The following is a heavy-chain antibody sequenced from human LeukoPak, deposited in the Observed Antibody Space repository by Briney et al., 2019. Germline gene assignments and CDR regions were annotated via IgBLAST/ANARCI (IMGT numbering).Heavy chain of an antibody. CDR2: IKQDGSEK. CDR1: GFTFSSYW. D-gene: IGHD3-10*01. J-gene: IGHJ3*02. Sequence: GGSLRLSCAASGFTFSSYWMSWVRQAPGKGLEWVANIKQDGSEKYYVDPVKGRFTISRDNAKNSLYVQMNSLRAEDTAVYYCARGVLGVDEDAFDIWGQGTMVTVSS. V-gene: IGHV3-7*05. CDR3: ARGVLGVDEDAFDI.